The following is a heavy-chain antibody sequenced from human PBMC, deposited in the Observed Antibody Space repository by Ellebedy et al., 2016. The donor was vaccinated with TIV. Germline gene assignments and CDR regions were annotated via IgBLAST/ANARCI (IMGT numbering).Heavy chain of an antibody. V-gene: IGHV4-39*01. J-gene: IGHJ3*02. CDR3: ARADYGDLAFDI. CDR1: GGSISSSSYY. CDR2: IYYSGST. Sequence: MPSETLSLTCTVSGGSISSSSYYWGWIRQPPGKGLEWIGSIYYSGSTYYNPSLKSRVTISVDTSKNQFSLNLSSVTAADTAVYYCARADYGDLAFDIWGQGTMVTVSS. D-gene: IGHD4-17*01.